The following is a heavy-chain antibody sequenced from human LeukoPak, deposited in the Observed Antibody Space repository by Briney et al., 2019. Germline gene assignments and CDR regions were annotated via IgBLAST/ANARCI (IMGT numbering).Heavy chain of an antibody. Sequence: GSSVKVSCKASGGTFSSYAISWVRQAPGQGLEWMGGIIPIFGTANYAQKFQGRVTITADESTSTAYMELSSLRSEDTAVYYCAREGYEYSSSSINDYFDYWGQGTLVTVSS. J-gene: IGHJ4*02. CDR3: AREGYEYSSSSINDYFDY. D-gene: IGHD6-6*01. CDR1: GGTFSSYA. CDR2: IIPIFGTA. V-gene: IGHV1-69*01.